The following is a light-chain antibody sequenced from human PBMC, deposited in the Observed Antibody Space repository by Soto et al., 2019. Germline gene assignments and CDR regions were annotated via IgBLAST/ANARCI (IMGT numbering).Light chain of an antibody. CDR2: DVS. Sequence: QSALTQPASVSGSPGQSITISCTGTSSDVGNYNYVSWYQLHPGKAPKLMIYDVSSRPSGVSDRFSGSKFGNTASLAVSGLQAEDEADYYCSSYTPSNSVVFGGGTKLTVL. J-gene: IGLJ3*02. CDR1: SSDVGNYNY. V-gene: IGLV2-14*01. CDR3: SSYTPSNSVV.